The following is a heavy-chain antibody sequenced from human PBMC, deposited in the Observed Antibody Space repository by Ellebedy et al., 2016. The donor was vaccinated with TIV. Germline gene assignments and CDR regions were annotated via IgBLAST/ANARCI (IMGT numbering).Heavy chain of an antibody. CDR1: GFTFSSYN. CDR3: LLRIRRGY. V-gene: IGHV3-48*02. J-gene: IGHJ4*02. Sequence: GESLKISCAASGFTFSSYNMNWVRQAPGKGLEWVSYMSGSSSRIYYADSVKGRFTISRDNAKNSLYLKMNSLRDEDTAVYYCLLRIRRGYWGQGTLVTVSS. D-gene: IGHD2/OR15-2a*01. CDR2: MSGSSSRI.